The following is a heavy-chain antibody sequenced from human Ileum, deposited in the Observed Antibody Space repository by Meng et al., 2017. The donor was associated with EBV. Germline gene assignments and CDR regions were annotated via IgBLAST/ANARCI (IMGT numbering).Heavy chain of an antibody. V-gene: IGHV4-4*02. CDR1: GGSISSSNW. CDR2: IHHTEST. D-gene: IGHD3-22*01. J-gene: IGHJ4*02. CDR3: ARESYSDSSGYYSLDY. Sequence: VPLRGSGPGPVKPSGTLSLTCAVSGGSISSSNWWSWVRQAPGKGLEWIGEIHHTESTNYNPSLKSRVTISVDKSKNQFSLKLSSVTAADTAVYYCARESYSDSSGYYSLDYWGQGSLVTVSS.